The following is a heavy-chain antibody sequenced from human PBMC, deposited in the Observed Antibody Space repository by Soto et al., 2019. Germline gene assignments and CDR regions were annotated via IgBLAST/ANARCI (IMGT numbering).Heavy chain of an antibody. V-gene: IGHV6-1*01. CDR2: TYYRSKWYN. CDR3: ARFILGATASMHV. Sequence: SHTLSLTCAISGDSVSSNSAAWNWIMQSPSRGLEWLGRTYYRSKWYNDYAVSVKSRITINQDTSKNQFSLQLNSVTPEDTAVYYCARFILGATASMHVWGQATTVTVSS. CDR1: GDSVSSNSAA. D-gene: IGHD1-26*01. J-gene: IGHJ6*02.